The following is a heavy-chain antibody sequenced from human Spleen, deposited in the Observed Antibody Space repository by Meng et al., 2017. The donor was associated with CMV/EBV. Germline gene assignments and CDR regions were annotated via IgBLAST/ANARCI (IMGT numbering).Heavy chain of an antibody. J-gene: IGHJ4*02. Sequence: GESLKISCEASGFTVISNYMSGVRQAPGKGLEWVSTIDSAGATSDSVKGRFTISRDNSKNTLYLQMNSLRTEDTAVYYCATVNRRHCRGTRCYRGGVYWGQGTLVTVSS. CDR2: IDSAGAT. CDR1: GFTVISNY. D-gene: IGHD2-2*02. V-gene: IGHV3-66*02. CDR3: ATVNRRHCRGTRCYRGGVY.